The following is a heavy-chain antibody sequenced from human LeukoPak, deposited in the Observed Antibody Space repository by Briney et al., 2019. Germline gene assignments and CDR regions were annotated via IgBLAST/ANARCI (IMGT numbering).Heavy chain of an antibody. J-gene: IGHJ3*02. V-gene: IGHV1-18*01. CDR1: CYSFPSYG. D-gene: IGHD1-26*01. CDR3: ARDKEGAPHI. CDR2: ISASYGNT. Sequence: ASVNVACHAPCYSFPSYGICWVLQAPREGLEWRRWISASYGNTNYAQKFQGRVIMTTDTSTSPAYIELRRMRSDDTAVYYCARDKEGAPHIWGQGTMVTVSS.